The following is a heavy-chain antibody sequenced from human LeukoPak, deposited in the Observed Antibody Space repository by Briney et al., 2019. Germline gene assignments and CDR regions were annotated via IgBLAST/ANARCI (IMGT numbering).Heavy chain of an antibody. CDR3: AKDRRHGGNSNYFDY. CDR1: GFTLSSYA. J-gene: IGHJ4*02. CDR2: ISVSGNT. Sequence: GGSLRLSCAASGFTLSSYAMSWVRQDPGKGLEWVSAISVSGNTYHADSVKGRFTISRDSSKNTLYLQMNRLRAEDAAVYYCAKDRRHGGNSNYFDYWGQGTLVTVSS. D-gene: IGHD4-23*01. V-gene: IGHV3-23*01.